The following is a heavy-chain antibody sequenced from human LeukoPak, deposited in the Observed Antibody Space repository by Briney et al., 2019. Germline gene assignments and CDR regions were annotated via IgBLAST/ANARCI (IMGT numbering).Heavy chain of an antibody. V-gene: IGHV4-59*01. Sequence: PSETLSLTCTVSGGSISNYFWSRIRQPPGKGLEWIGYIYYSGSTNYNPSLKSRVTISVDTSKNHLSLELSSVTAADTAVYYCARHYGGNSAGAFDIWGQGTMVTVSS. CDR2: IYYSGST. CDR1: GGSISNYF. D-gene: IGHD4-23*01. CDR3: ARHYGGNSAGAFDI. J-gene: IGHJ3*02.